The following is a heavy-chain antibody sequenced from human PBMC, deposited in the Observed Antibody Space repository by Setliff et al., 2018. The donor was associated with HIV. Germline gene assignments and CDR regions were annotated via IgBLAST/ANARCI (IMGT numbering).Heavy chain of an antibody. D-gene: IGHD2-2*01. CDR3: ARDHCSSSGWSVGWFDP. J-gene: IGHJ5*02. CDR2: INHSGST. V-gene: IGHV4-34*01. CDR1: GGSFSGYY. Sequence: PSETLSLTCAVYGGSFSGYYWSWIRQPPGKGLEWIGEINHSGSTNYNPSLKSRVTISVDTSKNQVSLKLSSVTASDTAVYYCARDHCSSSGWSVGWFDPWGQGTLVTVSS.